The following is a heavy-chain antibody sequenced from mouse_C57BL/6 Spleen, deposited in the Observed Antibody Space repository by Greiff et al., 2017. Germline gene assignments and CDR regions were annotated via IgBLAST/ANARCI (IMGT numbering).Heavy chain of an antibody. J-gene: IGHJ1*03. Sequence: EVKLVESGGGLVQPGGSLSLSCAASGFTFTDYYMSWVRQPPGKALEWLGILRNKANGYTTEYSATVQGRFTISRENSKSSHYVKMNARRAEDSATYDGERRVDGSSNWYMDDWGTGTTVNVSS. D-gene: IGHD1-1*01. CDR1: GFTFTDYY. V-gene: IGHV7-3*01. CDR2: LRNKANGYTT. CDR3: ERRVDGSSNWYMDD.